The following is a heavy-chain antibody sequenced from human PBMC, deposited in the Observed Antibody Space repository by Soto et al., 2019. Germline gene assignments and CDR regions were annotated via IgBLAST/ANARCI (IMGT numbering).Heavy chain of an antibody. Sequence: GGSLRLSCAASGFTFDDYTMHWVRQAPGKGLEWVSLISWDGGSTYYADSVKGRFTISRDNSKNSLYLQMNSLRIEDTALYYCAKDILNGLRGFGELLFHYWGQGTLVTVSS. J-gene: IGHJ4*02. CDR2: ISWDGGST. CDR3: AKDILNGLRGFGELLFHY. D-gene: IGHD3-10*01. V-gene: IGHV3-43*01. CDR1: GFTFDDYT.